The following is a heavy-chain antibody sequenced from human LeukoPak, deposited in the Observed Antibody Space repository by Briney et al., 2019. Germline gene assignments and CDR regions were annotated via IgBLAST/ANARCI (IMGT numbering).Heavy chain of an antibody. D-gene: IGHD2-2*01. Sequence: KSGGSLRLSCVASGFTFSWFSMNWVRQAPGKGLEWVSSISSSSDYIYYADSLEGRFTISRDNARNSLYLHMDSLRAEDTAVYYCARVYCSTSSCYASDYWGQGTVVTVSS. V-gene: IGHV3-21*01. CDR3: ARVYCSTSSCYASDY. CDR1: GFTFSWFS. CDR2: ISSSSDYI. J-gene: IGHJ4*02.